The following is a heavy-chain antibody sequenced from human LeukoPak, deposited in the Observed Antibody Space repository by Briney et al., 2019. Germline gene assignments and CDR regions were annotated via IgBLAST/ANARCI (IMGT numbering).Heavy chain of an antibody. D-gene: IGHD5-24*01. V-gene: IGHV1-18*01. CDR3: ARDVGRDGYNFPIFHYYYYYGMDV. Sequence: ASVKVSCKASGYTFTSYGISWVRQAPGQGLEWMGWISAYNGNTNYAQKLQGRVTMTTDTFTSTAYMELRSLRSDDTAVYYCARDVGRDGYNFPIFHYYYYYGMDVWGQGTTVTVSS. CDR1: GYTFTSYG. J-gene: IGHJ6*02. CDR2: ISAYNGNT.